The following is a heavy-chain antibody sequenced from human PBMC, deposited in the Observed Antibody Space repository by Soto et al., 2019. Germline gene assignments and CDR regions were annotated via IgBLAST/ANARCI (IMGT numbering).Heavy chain of an antibody. CDR1: GFTFSTYA. D-gene: IGHD4-17*01. V-gene: IGHV3-23*01. Sequence: EVQLLESGGGLVQPGGSLRLSCAASGFTFSTYAMIWVCQAPGKGLEWVSVITGSGGRTYYADSVKGRFTISRDTSKKTLFLQMNSLRAEDTAVYYCAKDRYGDYGGIDYWGQGTMVTVSS. J-gene: IGHJ4*02. CDR3: AKDRYGDYGGIDY. CDR2: ITGSGGRT.